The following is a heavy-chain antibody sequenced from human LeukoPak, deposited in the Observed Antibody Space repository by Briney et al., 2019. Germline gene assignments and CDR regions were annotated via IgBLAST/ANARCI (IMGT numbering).Heavy chain of an antibody. CDR1: GGSFSSNSYY. CDR3: AIEPWFDP. Sequence: SETLSLTCTVSGGSFSSNSYYWSWIRQPPGKGLEWIGEINHSGSTNYNPSLKSRVTISVDTSKNQFSLKLSSVTAADTAVYYCAIEPWFDPWGQGTLVTVSS. V-gene: IGHV4-39*07. CDR2: INHSGST. J-gene: IGHJ5*02.